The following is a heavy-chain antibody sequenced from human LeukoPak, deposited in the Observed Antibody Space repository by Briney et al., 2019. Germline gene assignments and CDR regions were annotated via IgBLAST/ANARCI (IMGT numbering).Heavy chain of an antibody. J-gene: IGHJ4*02. CDR3: AREGYYCFDY. CDR2: ISISVSTI. V-gene: IGHV3-11*04. D-gene: IGHD3-22*01. Sequence: SSISISVSTIYYADSVKGRFTISRDNAKTSLYLQMNSLRAEDTAVYYCAREGYYCFDYWGQGTLVTVSS.